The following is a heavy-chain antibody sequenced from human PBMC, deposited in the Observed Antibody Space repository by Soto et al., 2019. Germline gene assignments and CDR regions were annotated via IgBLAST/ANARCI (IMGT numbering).Heavy chain of an antibody. CDR1: GGSIISASYS. J-gene: IGHJ5*02. D-gene: IGHD6-6*01. Sequence: QVQLQESGPRLVKPSQTLSLSCAVSGGSIISASYSWNWIRQSPGRGLEWIGHIYSSGSTYYNPSLKSRVSISVDTSNNQFSLKLISVTPADTAVYFCAREDAARIERWFDAWGQGILVTVSS. V-gene: IGHV4-31*11. CDR2: IYSSGST. CDR3: AREDAARIERWFDA.